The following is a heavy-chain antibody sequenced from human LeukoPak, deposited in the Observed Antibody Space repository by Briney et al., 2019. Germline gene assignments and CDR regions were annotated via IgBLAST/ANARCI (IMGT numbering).Heavy chain of an antibody. CDR3: ARHQSGWAWLSQDWYFDL. V-gene: IGHV4-39*01. Sequence: SETLSLTCTVSGGSISSSSYYWGWIRQPPGKGLEWIGSIYYRGSTYYNPSLKSRVTISVDTSKNQFSLKLSSVTAADTAVYYCARHQSGWAWLSQDWYFDLWGRGTLVTVSS. CDR1: GGSISSSSYY. D-gene: IGHD3-22*01. J-gene: IGHJ2*01. CDR2: IYYRGST.